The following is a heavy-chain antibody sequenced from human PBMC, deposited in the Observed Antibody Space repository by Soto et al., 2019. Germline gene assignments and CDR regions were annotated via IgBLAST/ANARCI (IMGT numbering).Heavy chain of an antibody. V-gene: IGHV4-34*01. J-gene: IGHJ5*02. CDR1: GGSFSGYY. CDR3: VRSSGYYYTYWFDP. CDR2: INDSGST. Sequence: SETLSLTCAVYGGSFSGYYWSWIRQPPGKGLEWIGEINDSGSTNYNSSLKSRITILVDTSKNQFSLKLSSVTTADTAVYYCVRSSGYYYTYWFDPWGQGTLVTVSS. D-gene: IGHD3-22*01.